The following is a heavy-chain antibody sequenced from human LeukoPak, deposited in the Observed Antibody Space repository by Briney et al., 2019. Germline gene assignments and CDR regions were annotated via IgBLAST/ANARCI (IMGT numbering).Heavy chain of an antibody. V-gene: IGHV3-23*01. CDR1: GFTFSSYA. CDR2: ISGSGGST. D-gene: IGHD3-22*01. J-gene: IGHJ4*02. CDR3: GKTPRDSSGYGYFDY. Sequence: GGSLRLSCAASGFTFSSYAMSWIRQAPGKGLEWVSAISGSGGSTYYADSVKGRFTISRDNSKNTLYLQMNSPRAEDTAVYYCGKTPRDSSGYGYFDYWGQGTLVTVSS.